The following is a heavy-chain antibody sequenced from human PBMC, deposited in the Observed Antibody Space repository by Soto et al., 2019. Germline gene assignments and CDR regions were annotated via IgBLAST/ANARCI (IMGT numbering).Heavy chain of an antibody. Sequence: SETLSLTCAVYGGSFSGYYWSWIRQPPGKGLEWIGEINHSGSTNYNPSLKSRVTISVDTSKNQFSLKLSSVTAADTAVYYCARIKKTYSSSWYNYYYMDGWGKGTTVTVSS. CDR1: GGSFSGYY. CDR3: ARIKKTYSSSWYNYYYMDG. J-gene: IGHJ6*03. CDR2: INHSGST. V-gene: IGHV4-34*01. D-gene: IGHD6-13*01.